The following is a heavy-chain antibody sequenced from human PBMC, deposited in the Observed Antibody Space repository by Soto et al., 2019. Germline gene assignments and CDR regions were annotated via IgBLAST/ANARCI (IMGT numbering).Heavy chain of an antibody. D-gene: IGHD3-10*01. CDR3: ARVDTKVGELRYYYYYGMDV. V-gene: IGHV3-33*01. CDR1: GFTFSSYG. Sequence: QVQLVESGGGVVQPGRSLRLSCAASGFTFSSYGMHWVRQAPGKGLEWVAVIWYDGSNKYYADSVKGRFTISRDNSKNTLYLQMNSLRAEDTAVYYCARVDTKVGELRYYYYYGMDVWGQGTTVTVSS. CDR2: IWYDGSNK. J-gene: IGHJ6*02.